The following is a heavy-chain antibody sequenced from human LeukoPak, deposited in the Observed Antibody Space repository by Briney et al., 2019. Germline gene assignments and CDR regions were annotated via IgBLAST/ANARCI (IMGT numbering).Heavy chain of an antibody. D-gene: IGHD3-22*01. J-gene: IGHJ4*02. CDR3: TKDQSLWVVNYYSDY. Sequence: GGSLRLSCAASGFSFSSYGMHWVRQAPGKGLEWVAVISYDGSNKYYADSVKGRFTISRDNSKNTLYLQMNSLSAEDTAVYYCTKDQSLWVVNYYSDYWGQGNLVTVSS. V-gene: IGHV3-30*18. CDR2: ISYDGSNK. CDR1: GFSFSSYG.